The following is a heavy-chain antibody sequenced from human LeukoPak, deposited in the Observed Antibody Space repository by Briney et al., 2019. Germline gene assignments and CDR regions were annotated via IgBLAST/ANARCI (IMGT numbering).Heavy chain of an antibody. CDR3: ARVKTGTTNWFDP. Sequence: QPGGSRRLSCAASGFTFSSYAMSWVRQAPGKGLEWVSGISGSGGSTYYADSVKGRFTISRDNAKNSLHLHMSSLRAEDTAVYYCARVKTGTTNWFDPWGQGTLVTVSS. J-gene: IGHJ5*02. CDR2: ISGSGGST. V-gene: IGHV3-23*01. D-gene: IGHD1-1*01. CDR1: GFTFSSYA.